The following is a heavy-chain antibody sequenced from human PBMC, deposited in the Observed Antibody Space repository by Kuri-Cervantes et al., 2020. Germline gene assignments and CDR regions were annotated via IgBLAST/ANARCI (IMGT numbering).Heavy chain of an antibody. CDR1: GGSISSYY. CDR2: IYTSGST. D-gene: IGHD1-1*01. V-gene: IGHV4-4*07. J-gene: IGHJ3*02. CDR3: ARDEWENWRPSHLHAFGI. Sequence: ESLKISCTVSGGSISSYYWSWIRQPAGKGLEWIGRIYTSGSTNYNPSLKSRVTMSVDTSKNQFSLKLSSVTPEDTAVYYCARDEWENWRPSHLHAFGIWGQGTMVTVSS.